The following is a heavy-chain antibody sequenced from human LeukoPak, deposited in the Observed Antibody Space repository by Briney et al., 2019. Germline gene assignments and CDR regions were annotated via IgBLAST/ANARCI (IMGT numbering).Heavy chain of an antibody. J-gene: IGHJ6*03. CDR1: GGSISSSSYY. CDR3: ARSPVEPTFPYYYYYYYMDV. Sequence: ASETLSLTCTVSGGSISSSSYYWGWIRQPPGKGLEWIGSIYYSGSTYYNPSLKSRVTISVDTSKNQFSLKLSSVTAADTAVYYCARSPVEPTFPYYYYYYYMDVWGKGTTVTVSS. CDR2: IYYSGST. D-gene: IGHD2/OR15-2a*01. V-gene: IGHV4-39*01.